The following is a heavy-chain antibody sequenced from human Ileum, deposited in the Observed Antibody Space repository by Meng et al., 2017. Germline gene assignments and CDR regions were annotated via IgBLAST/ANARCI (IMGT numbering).Heavy chain of an antibody. CDR2: NSSSSRTT. J-gene: IGHJ5*02. V-gene: IGHV3-11*01. D-gene: IGHD5-12*01. CDR3: AGPQRGYGVDA. CDR1: GFSYSKGD. Sequence: DAGFSYSKGDERGSRRDPRKRGEGVSDNSSSSRTTNYADSLKSRFTISRDNAKNALYLQMNSLRAEDTAGYYCAGPQRGYGVDAWGQGTLVTVSS.